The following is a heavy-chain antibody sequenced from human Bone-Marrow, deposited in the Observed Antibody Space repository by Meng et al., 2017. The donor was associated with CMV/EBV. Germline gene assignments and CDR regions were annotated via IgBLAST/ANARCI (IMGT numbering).Heavy chain of an antibody. V-gene: IGHV3-48*04. CDR2: ISSSSSTI. Sequence: GGSLRLSCAASGFTCSSDSMNWVRQAPGKGLEWVSYISSSSSTIYYADSVKGRFTISRDNAKNSLYLQMNSLRAEDTAVYYCARGNYDPPRGYYYYYGMDVWGQGTTVTVSS. CDR1: GFTCSSDS. J-gene: IGHJ6*02. CDR3: ARGNYDPPRGYYYYYGMDV. D-gene: IGHD3-3*01.